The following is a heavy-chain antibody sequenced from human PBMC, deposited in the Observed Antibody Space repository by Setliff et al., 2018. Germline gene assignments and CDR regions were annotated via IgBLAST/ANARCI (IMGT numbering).Heavy chain of an antibody. D-gene: IGHD6-19*01. J-gene: IGHJ3*02. CDR1: GYSFTSYW. CDR2: IYPGDSDT. V-gene: IGHV5-51*01. Sequence: GESLKISCKGSGYSFTSYWIGWVRQMPGKGLEWMGIIYPGDSDTRYSPSFQGQVTISADKSISTAYLQWSSLKASDTALYYCARQAVAGNDAFDIWGQGTMVTVSS. CDR3: ARQAVAGNDAFDI.